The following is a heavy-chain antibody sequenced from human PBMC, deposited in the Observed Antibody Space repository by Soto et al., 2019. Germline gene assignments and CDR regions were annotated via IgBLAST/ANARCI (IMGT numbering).Heavy chain of an antibody. CDR2: INAGNANT. CDR3: ARGPLRNWFDP. J-gene: IGHJ5*02. V-gene: IGHV1-3*01. CDR1: GYTFTSYA. Sequence: ASVKVSCKASGYTFTSYAMHWVRQAPGQRLEWMGWINAGNANTKYSQKFQGRVTITRDTSASTAYMELSSLRSEDTAVYYCARGPLRNWFDPWGQGTLVTVSS.